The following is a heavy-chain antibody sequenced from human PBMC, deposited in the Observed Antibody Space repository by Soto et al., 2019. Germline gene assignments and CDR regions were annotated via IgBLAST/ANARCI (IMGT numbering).Heavy chain of an antibody. CDR2: ISAYNSNI. J-gene: IGHJ4*02. Sequence: ASVKVSCKASGYTFTSYGISWVRQTPGQGLEWMGWISAYNSNINYAQKLQGRVTMTTDTSISTAYLELSSLRSDDSAVYFCARRKERSGPYYLDLWGQGTQVTVSS. V-gene: IGHV1-18*01. CDR3: ARRKERSGPYYLDL. D-gene: IGHD6-25*01. CDR1: GYTFTSYG.